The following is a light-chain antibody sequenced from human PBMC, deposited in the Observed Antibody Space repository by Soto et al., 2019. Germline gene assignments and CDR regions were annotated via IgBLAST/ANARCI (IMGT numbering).Light chain of an antibody. CDR1: QGIRND. Sequence: DIQMTQSPSSLSASVGDRVTITCRASQGIRNDLGWYQHKPGKAPKRLIYDASRVESGVPSRFSGSGFGTEFTLTISSLPPEDFTTYFCLQHNTYPFTCGQGTKLEIK. CDR2: DAS. V-gene: IGKV1-17*01. CDR3: LQHNTYPFT. J-gene: IGKJ2*01.